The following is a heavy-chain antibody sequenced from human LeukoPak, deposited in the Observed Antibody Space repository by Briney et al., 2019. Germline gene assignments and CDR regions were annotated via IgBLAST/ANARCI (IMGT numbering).Heavy chain of an antibody. CDR3: ARDGGWDCSGTTCYALIFDY. V-gene: IGHV3-11*04. D-gene: IGHD2-2*01. Sequence: PGGSLRLSCAASGFTFSDYYMSWVRQAPGRGLEWVSYISSSGSTIYYADSVKGRFTISRDNAKNSLYLQMNSLRAEDTAVYYCARDGGWDCSGTTCYALIFDYWGPGTLVTVSS. J-gene: IGHJ4*02. CDR1: GFTFSDYY. CDR2: ISSSGSTI.